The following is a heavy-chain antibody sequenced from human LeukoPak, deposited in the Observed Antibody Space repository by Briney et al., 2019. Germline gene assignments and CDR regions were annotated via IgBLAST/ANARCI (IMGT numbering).Heavy chain of an antibody. CDR1: GYTFTSYG. Sequence: ASVKVSCKASGYTFTSYGISWVRQAPGQGLEWMGWISAYNGNTNYAQKLQGRVTMTTDTSTSTAYMELRSLRSDDTAVYYCARADIVVAPAAHGYYYYYMDVWGKGTTVTISS. CDR3: ARADIVVAPAAHGYYYYYMDV. D-gene: IGHD2-2*01. V-gene: IGHV1-18*01. CDR2: ISAYNGNT. J-gene: IGHJ6*03.